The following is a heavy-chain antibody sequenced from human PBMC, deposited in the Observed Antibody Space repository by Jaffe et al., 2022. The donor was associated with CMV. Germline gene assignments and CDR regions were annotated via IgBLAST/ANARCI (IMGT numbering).Heavy chain of an antibody. V-gene: IGHV3-43*01. CDR3: AKNTGARTTWRPFDY. J-gene: IGHJ4*02. Sequence: EVQLVESGGVVVRPGGSLRLSCAASGFTFDDYTMHWVRQAPGKGLEWVSLITWGGDGYKPYYADSVKGRFTISRDNSTNSLYLQMNSLRTDDTALYYCAKNTGARTTWRPFDYWGQGTLVTVSS. D-gene: IGHD1-7*01. CDR1: GFTFDDYT. CDR2: ITWGGDGYKP.